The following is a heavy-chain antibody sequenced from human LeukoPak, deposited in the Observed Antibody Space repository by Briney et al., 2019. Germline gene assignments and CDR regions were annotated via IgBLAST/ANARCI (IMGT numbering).Heavy chain of an antibody. Sequence: PSETLSLTCIVSGGSISSYYWSWIRQPAGKGLEWIGRIYTSGSTNYNPSLKSRVTMSVDTSKNQFSLKLSSVTAADTAVYYCARDPRGLTGTTSGFDPWGQGTLVTVSS. V-gene: IGHV4-4*07. J-gene: IGHJ5*02. D-gene: IGHD1-7*01. CDR3: ARDPRGLTGTTSGFDP. CDR2: IYTSGST. CDR1: GGSISSYY.